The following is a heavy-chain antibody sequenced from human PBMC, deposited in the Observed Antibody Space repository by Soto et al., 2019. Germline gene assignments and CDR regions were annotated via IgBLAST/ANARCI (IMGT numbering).Heavy chain of an antibody. Sequence: SVKVSCKASGGTFSSYAISWVRQAPGQGLEWMGGIIPIFGTANYAQKFQGRVTITADESTSTAYMELSSLRSEDTAVYYCASPNYYDSSGLYYFDYWGQGTLVTISS. D-gene: IGHD3-22*01. CDR1: GGTFSSYA. J-gene: IGHJ4*02. V-gene: IGHV1-69*13. CDR3: ASPNYYDSSGLYYFDY. CDR2: IIPIFGTA.